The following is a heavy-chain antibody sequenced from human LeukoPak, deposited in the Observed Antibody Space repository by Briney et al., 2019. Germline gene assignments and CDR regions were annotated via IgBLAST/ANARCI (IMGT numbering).Heavy chain of an antibody. CDR2: ISHRGST. J-gene: IGHJ4*02. D-gene: IGHD6-13*01. CDR3: ARGRRQLVRSWGY. Sequence: SGTLSLTCAVYGGSFTGYYWSWIRRPPGKGLEWIGEISHRGSTNYNPSLKSRVTISVYTSKNQFSLKLTSVTAADTAVYYCARGRRQLVRSWGYWGQGTLVTVSS. V-gene: IGHV4-34*01. CDR1: GGSFTGYY.